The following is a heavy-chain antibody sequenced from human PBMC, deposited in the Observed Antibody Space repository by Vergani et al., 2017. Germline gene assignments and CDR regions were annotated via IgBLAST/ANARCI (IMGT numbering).Heavy chain of an antibody. D-gene: IGHD1-26*01. Sequence: EVQLVESGGGLVKPGGSLRLSCAASGFTFSNAWMSWVRQAPGKGLEWVGRIKSKTDGGTTDYAAPVKGRFTISRDDSKNTLYLQMNSLKTEDTAVYYCTATPIIYSGSYKALDYWGQGTLVTVSS. CDR2: IKSKTDGGTT. J-gene: IGHJ4*02. CDR1: GFTFSNAW. CDR3: TATPIIYSGSYKALDY. V-gene: IGHV3-15*01.